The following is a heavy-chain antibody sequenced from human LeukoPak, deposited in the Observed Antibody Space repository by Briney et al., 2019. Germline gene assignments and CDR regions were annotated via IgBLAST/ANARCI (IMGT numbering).Heavy chain of an antibody. Sequence: GGSLRLSCAASGFTFSSYWMHWVRQAPGKGLVWVSRINSDGSSTSYADSVKGRFTISRDNAKNTLYLQMNSLRAEDTAVYYCAREGYSSLPFDYWGQGTLVTVSS. J-gene: IGHJ4*02. D-gene: IGHD6-19*01. CDR2: INSDGSST. CDR3: AREGYSSLPFDY. V-gene: IGHV3-74*01. CDR1: GFTFSSYW.